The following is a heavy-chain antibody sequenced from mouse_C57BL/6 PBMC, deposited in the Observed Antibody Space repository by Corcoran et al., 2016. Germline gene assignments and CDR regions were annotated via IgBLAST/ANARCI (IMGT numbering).Heavy chain of an antibody. D-gene: IGHD2-2*01. CDR3: ARTLWNGYPWAMDY. V-gene: IGHV1-18*01. CDR2: INPNNGGT. J-gene: IGHJ4*01. Sequence: EVQLQQSGPELVKPGASVKIPCKASGYTFTDYNMDWVKQSHGKSLEWIGDINPNNGGTIYNQKFKGKATLTVDTSSSTAYMELHSLTSEDSAVYFCARTLWNGYPWAMDYWGQGTSVTVSS. CDR1: GYTFTDYN.